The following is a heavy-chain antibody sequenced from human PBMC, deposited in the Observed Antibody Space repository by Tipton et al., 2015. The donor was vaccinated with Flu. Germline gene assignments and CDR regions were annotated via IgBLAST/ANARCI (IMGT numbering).Heavy chain of an antibody. V-gene: IGHV3-7*01. Sequence: QLVQSGGGLVQPGGSLRLSCVASEITFRSYWMSWVRQAPGQGLEWVANIKQDGTEKNYLDSVKGRFTISRDNAKNSLYLHMNDLRAEDTAVYYCATTPNPVHSWGQGTLVTVSS. CDR2: IKQDGTEK. D-gene: IGHD2-8*01. J-gene: IGHJ4*02. CDR1: EITFRSYW. CDR3: ATTPNPVHS.